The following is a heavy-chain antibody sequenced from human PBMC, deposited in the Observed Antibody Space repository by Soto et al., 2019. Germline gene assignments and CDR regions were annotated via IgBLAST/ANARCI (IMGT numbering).Heavy chain of an antibody. J-gene: IGHJ4*02. CDR1: GDSVSSNSAE. Sequence: SQTLSLTCAISGDSVSSNSAEWHWIRQSPARGLEWLGRTYYRSKWYDDYLLSVKSRISIKPDTSKNQFSLQLKSVTPDDTAVYYCARERDFSTLDNWGQGTLVTVSS. CDR3: ARERDFSTLDN. CDR2: TYYRSKWYD. V-gene: IGHV6-1*01.